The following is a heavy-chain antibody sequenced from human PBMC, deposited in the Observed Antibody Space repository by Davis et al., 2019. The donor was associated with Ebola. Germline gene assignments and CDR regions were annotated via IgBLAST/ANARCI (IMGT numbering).Heavy chain of an antibody. J-gene: IGHJ4*02. CDR3: ARDWVGATYRIFDY. CDR1: GYTFTGYY. V-gene: IGHV1-2*06. CDR2: INPNSGGT. Sequence: ASVKVSCKASGYTFTGYYMHWVRQAPGQGLEWMGRINPNSGGTNYAQKFQGRVTMTRDTSISTAYMELSRLRSDDTAVYYCARDWVGATYRIFDYWGQGTLVTVSS. D-gene: IGHD1-26*01.